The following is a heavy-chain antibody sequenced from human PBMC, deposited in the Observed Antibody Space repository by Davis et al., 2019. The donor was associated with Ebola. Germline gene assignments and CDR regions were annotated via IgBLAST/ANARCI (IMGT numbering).Heavy chain of an antibody. V-gene: IGHV3-7*03. CDR3: ASRGFPKAFDI. CDR1: GFTFSSYW. J-gene: IGHJ3*02. Sequence: GESLKISCEASGFTFSSYWMTWVRQAPGKGLEWVANIKQDGSEKYYVDSVKGRFTISRDNAKNSLYLQMNSLRAEDTAVYYCASRGFPKAFDIWGQGTMVTVSS. CDR2: IKQDGSEK.